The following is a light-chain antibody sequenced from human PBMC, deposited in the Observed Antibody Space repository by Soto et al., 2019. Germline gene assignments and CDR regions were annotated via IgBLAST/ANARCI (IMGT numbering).Light chain of an antibody. CDR1: SSDVGGYNY. J-gene: IGLJ1*01. CDR2: DVS. Sequence: QSVLTQPASVSGSPGQSITISCTGTSSDVGGYNYVSWYQPHPGKAPKLMIFDVSNRPSGVSNRFSGSTSGNTASLTISGLQPEDEADYYCSSYTTSNTRQIVFGTGTKVTVL. CDR3: SSYTTSNTRQIV. V-gene: IGLV2-14*03.